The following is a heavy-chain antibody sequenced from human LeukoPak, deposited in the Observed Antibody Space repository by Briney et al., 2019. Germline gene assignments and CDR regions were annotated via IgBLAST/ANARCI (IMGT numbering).Heavy chain of an antibody. CDR2: IYYSGST. D-gene: IGHD3-22*01. Sequence: PSETLSLTCTVSGGSISSSSYYWGWIRQPPGKGLEWIGSIYYSGSTYYNPSLKSRVTISVDTSKNQFSLKLSSVTAADTAVYYCARDGSVTMTPFDYWGQGTLVTVSS. J-gene: IGHJ4*02. CDR1: GGSISSSSYY. CDR3: ARDGSVTMTPFDY. V-gene: IGHV4-39*07.